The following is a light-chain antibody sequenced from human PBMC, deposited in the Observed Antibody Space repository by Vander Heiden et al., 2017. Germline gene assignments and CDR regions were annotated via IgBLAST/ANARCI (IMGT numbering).Light chain of an antibody. J-gene: IGLJ2*01. Sequence: QSALPQPASVSGSPGPSITISCTGTSSDVGGYNYVSWYQQHPGKAPKLMIYDVSNRPSGVSNRFSGSKSGNTASLTISGLQAEDEADYYCSSYTSSSTRVFGGGTKLTVL. CDR3: SSYTSSSTRV. CDR2: DVS. V-gene: IGLV2-14*01. CDR1: SSDVGGYNY.